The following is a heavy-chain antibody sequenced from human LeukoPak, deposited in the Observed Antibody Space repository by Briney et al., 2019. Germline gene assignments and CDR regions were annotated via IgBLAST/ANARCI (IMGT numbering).Heavy chain of an antibody. CDR2: IIPIFGIA. Sequence: ASVKVSRKASGGTFSSYAISWVRQAPGQGLEWMGRIIPIFGIANYAQKFQGRVTITADKSTSTAYMELSSLRSEDTAVYYCARSPRALPDYYYYYGMDVWGQGTTVTVSS. V-gene: IGHV1-69*04. CDR3: ARSPRALPDYYYYYGMDV. J-gene: IGHJ6*02. CDR1: GGTFSSYA.